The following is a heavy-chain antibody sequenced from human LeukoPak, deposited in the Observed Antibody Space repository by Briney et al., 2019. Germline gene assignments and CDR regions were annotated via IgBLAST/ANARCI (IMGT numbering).Heavy chain of an antibody. D-gene: IGHD2-2*03. CDR3: AKDPLDIVVVQAAGQFDP. CDR2: ISGSGGST. J-gene: IGHJ5*02. CDR1: GFTFDDYT. Sequence: PGGSLRLSCAASGFTFDDYTMHWVRQAPGKGLEWVSAISGSGGSTYYAASVKGRFTISRDNSKNTLYLQMNSLRAEDTAVYYCAKDPLDIVVVQAAGQFDPWGQGTLVTISS. V-gene: IGHV3-23*01.